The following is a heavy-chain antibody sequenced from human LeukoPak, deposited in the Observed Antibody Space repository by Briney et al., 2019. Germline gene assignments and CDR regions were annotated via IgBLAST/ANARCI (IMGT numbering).Heavy chain of an antibody. CDR1: GYTFTSYG. CDR3: ARVRPGGYYDSSGYYEIDY. V-gene: IGHV1-18*01. D-gene: IGHD3-22*01. J-gene: IGHJ4*02. Sequence: ASVKVSCKASGYTFTSYGISWLRQAPGQGLEWMGWISAYNGNTNYAQKLQGRVTMTTDTSTSTAYMELRSLRSDDTAVYYCARVRPGGYYDSSGYYEIDYWGQGTLVTVSS. CDR2: ISAYNGNT.